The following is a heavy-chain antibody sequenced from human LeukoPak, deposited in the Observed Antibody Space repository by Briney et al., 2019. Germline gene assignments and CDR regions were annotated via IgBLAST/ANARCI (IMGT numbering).Heavy chain of an antibody. D-gene: IGHD3-10*02. CDR3: AELGITMIGGV. CDR1: EFTFSSYG. Sequence: GGSLRLSCAASEFTFSSYGMHWVRQAPGKGLEWLAFIRYDGTTKYYTNSVKGRFTISRDNSKSTMYLQMNSLRAEDTAVYYCAELGITMIGGVWGKGTTVTISS. J-gene: IGHJ6*04. CDR2: IRYDGTTK. V-gene: IGHV3-30*02.